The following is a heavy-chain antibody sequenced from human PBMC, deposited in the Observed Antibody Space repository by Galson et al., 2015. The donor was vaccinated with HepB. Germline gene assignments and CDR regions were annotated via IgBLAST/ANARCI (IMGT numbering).Heavy chain of an antibody. Sequence: SLRLSCAGSGFIFRHHAMAWLRQAPGKGLEWVSGINGRGSTRSYSDAVKGHFSISRDNSKDTVFLQMDNLRAEDTAVYYCVKEGSWFGGDWFDPWGQGALVTVS. V-gene: IGHV3-23*01. J-gene: IGHJ5*02. CDR2: INGRGSTR. CDR3: VKEGSWFGGDWFDP. CDR1: GFIFRHHA. D-gene: IGHD3-16*01.